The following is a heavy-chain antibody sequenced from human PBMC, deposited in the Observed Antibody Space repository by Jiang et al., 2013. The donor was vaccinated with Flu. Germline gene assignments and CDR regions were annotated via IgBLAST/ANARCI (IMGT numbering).Heavy chain of an antibody. V-gene: IGHV3-7*03. J-gene: IGHJ6*02. CDR2: IKQDGSEK. Sequence: VQLVESGGGLVQPGGSLRLSCAASGFTFSNYWMTWVRQAPGKGLEWVANIKQDGSEKYYVGSVKGRFTVSRDNAKNSLYLQMNSLRADDTAVYYCARVPEKHTDYGMDVWGQGTTVTVSS. CDR1: GFTFSNYW. CDR3: ARVPEKHTDYGMDV. D-gene: IGHD4-17*01.